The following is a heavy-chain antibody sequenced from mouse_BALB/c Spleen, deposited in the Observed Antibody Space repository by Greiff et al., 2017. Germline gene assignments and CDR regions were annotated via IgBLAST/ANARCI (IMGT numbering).Heavy chain of an antibody. CDR2: ISYDGSN. Sequence: ESGPGLVKPSQSLSLTCSVTGYSITSGYYWNWIRQFPGNKLEWMGYISYDGSNNYNPSLKNRISITRDTSKNQFFLKLNSVTTEDTATYYCASHYDGSSYGAMDYWGQGTSVTVSS. CDR3: ASHYDGSSYGAMDY. CDR1: GYSITSGYY. J-gene: IGHJ4*01. V-gene: IGHV3-6*02. D-gene: IGHD2-3*01.